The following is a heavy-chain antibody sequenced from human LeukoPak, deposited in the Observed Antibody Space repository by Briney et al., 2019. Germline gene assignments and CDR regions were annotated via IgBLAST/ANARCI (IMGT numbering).Heavy chain of an antibody. V-gene: IGHV1-46*01. D-gene: IGHD6-19*01. Sequence: ASVKVSCKASGYTFTSYYMHWVRQAPGQGLEWMGIINPSGGSTSYAQKFQGRVTMTRDTSTSTVYMELSSLRSEDTAVYYCARVGIAVAGTYYFDYWAQETLVTVP. CDR2: INPSGGST. CDR3: ARVGIAVAGTYYFDY. CDR1: GYTFTSYY. J-gene: IGHJ4*02.